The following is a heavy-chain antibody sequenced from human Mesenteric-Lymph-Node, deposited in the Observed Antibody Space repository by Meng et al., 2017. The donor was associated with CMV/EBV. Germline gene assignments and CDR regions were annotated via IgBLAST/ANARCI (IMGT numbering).Heavy chain of an antibody. CDR3: ARFHRVGEAFDI. D-gene: IGHD2-15*01. CDR2: IYYSGST. J-gene: IGHJ3*02. V-gene: IGHV4-59*01. CDR1: GGSIGIYY. Sequence: SETLSLTCTVSGGSIGIYYWNWIRQPPGKGLEWIGYIYYSGSTNYNPSLKSRVTTSVDTSKNQFSLKLSSVTAADTAVYYCARFHRVGEAFDIWGQGTMVTVS.